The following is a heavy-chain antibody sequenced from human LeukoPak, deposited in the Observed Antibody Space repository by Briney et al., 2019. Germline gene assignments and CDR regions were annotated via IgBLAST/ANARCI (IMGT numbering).Heavy chain of an antibody. CDR2: IYYSGST. CDR3: ARVIVVVVAATRGVYNWFDP. CDR1: GGSISSYY. V-gene: IGHV4-59*01. D-gene: IGHD2-15*01. J-gene: IGHJ5*02. Sequence: SETLSLTCTDSGGSISSYYWSWIRQPPGKGLEWIGYIYYSGSTNYNPSLKSRVTISVDTSKNQFSLKLSSVTAADTAVYYCARVIVVVVAATRGVYNWFDPWGQGTLVTVSS.